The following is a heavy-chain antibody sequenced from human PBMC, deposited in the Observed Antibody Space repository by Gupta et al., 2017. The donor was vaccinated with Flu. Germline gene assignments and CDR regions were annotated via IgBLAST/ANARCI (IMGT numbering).Heavy chain of an antibody. V-gene: IGHV1-2*06. J-gene: IGHJ3*01. CDR3: ASPLVTRDAFDV. CDR1: GYTFTGAF. D-gene: IGHD3-16*02. Sequence: QVQVVQSGAEVKKPGAAVTVSCKTSGYTFTGAFIHWVRQAPGQGLEWMGRINPTTGDTLYAQKFHGRVTMTRDTSISTAYMELSWLRSDDTAVYYCASPLVTRDAFDVWGQGSMVTVAA. CDR2: INPTTGDT.